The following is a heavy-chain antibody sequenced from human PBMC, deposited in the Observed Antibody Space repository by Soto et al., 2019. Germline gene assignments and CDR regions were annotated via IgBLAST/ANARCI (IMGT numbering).Heavy chain of an antibody. CDR3: ARGWVITMVRGDNNWFDP. J-gene: IGHJ5*02. CDR2: INHSGST. D-gene: IGHD3-10*01. CDR1: GGSFSGYY. V-gene: IGHV4-34*01. Sequence: SETLSLTCAVYGGSFSGYYWSWIRQPPGKGLEWIGEINHSGSTNYNPSLKSRVTISVDTSKNQFSLKLSSVTAADTAVYYCARGWVITMVRGDNNWFDPWGQGTLVTVSS.